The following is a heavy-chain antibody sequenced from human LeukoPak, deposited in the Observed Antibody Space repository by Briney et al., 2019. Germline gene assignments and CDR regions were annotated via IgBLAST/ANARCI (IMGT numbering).Heavy chain of an antibody. V-gene: IGHV4-4*07. CDR2: IYTSGST. CDR3: ARETGGSIWSGYAPRQYYYYYMDV. D-gene: IGHD3-3*01. Sequence: PSETLSLTCTVSGGSISSYYWSWIRQPAGKGLEWIGRIYTSGSTNYNPSLKSRVTMSVDTSKNQFSLKLSSVTAADTAVYYCARETGGSIWSGYAPRQYYYYYMDVWGKGTTVTVSS. CDR1: GGSISSYY. J-gene: IGHJ6*03.